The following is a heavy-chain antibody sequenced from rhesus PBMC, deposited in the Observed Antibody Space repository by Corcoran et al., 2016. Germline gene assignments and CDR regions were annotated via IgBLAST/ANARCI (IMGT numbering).Heavy chain of an antibody. CDR3: ARVGGVGKYFEF. CDR1: GGSISSSY. J-gene: IGHJ1*01. D-gene: IGHD1-44*02. CDR2: IYGSGSST. Sequence: QLQLQESGPGLVKPSETLSVTCAVSGGSISSSYWSWIRQAPGKGLELIGFIYGSGSSTNSNPSLKSPVTLSVDTSKNQLSLKLSSVTTADTAVYYCARVGGVGKYFEFWGQGALVTVSS. V-gene: IGHV4-169*01.